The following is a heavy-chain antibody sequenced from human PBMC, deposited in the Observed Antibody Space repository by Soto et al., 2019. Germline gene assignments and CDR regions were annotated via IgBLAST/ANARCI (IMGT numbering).Heavy chain of an antibody. D-gene: IGHD3-10*01. Sequence: EVQLVESGGGVVQPGGSLRLSCAASGFTFIGYWMHWVRQGPGKGLVWVARINNDGMDTTYADSVKGRFTISRDNTKKMVYLEMNSLRADYTAVYYCAREGGMVRERWFDPWGQGTMVTVSS. V-gene: IGHV3-74*03. CDR2: INNDGMDT. CDR1: GFTFIGYW. CDR3: AREGGMVRERWFDP. J-gene: IGHJ5*02.